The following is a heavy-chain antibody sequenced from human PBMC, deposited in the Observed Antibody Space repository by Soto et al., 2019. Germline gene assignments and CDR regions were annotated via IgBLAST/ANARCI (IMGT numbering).Heavy chain of an antibody. D-gene: IGHD3-22*01. Sequence: QVQLQESGPGLVKPSETLSLTCTVSGGSVSSGSYYWSWIRQPPGKGLEWIGYIYYSGSTNYNPSLKSRVTISVDTSKNQFSLKLSSVTAADTAVYYCARCNGYDYNWFDPWGQGTLVTVSS. V-gene: IGHV4-61*01. CDR2: IYYSGST. CDR3: ARCNGYDYNWFDP. CDR1: GGSVSSGSYY. J-gene: IGHJ5*02.